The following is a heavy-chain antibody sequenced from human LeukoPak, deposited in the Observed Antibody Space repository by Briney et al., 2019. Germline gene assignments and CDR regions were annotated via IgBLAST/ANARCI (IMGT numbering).Heavy chain of an antibody. CDR2: ISHDGSNK. D-gene: IGHD6-13*01. CDR3: AKDQEVPTAGTWGSIDY. V-gene: IGHV3-30*18. J-gene: IGHJ4*02. Sequence: PGGSLRLSCAASGFTFSSYGMHWVRQAPGKGLEWVAVISHDGSNKYYVDSVKGRFTISRDNSKNTLYLQMNGLRVEDTAVYYCAKDQEVPTAGTWGSIDYWGQGTLVTVSS. CDR1: GFTFSSYG.